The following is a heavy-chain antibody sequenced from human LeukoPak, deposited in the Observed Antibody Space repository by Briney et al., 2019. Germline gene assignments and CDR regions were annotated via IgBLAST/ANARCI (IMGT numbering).Heavy chain of an antibody. D-gene: IGHD2-21*01. CDR3: ARSPHTVVGMEDY. J-gene: IGHJ4*02. Sequence: ASVKVSCKPSVYTFTGYYMHWVRQAPGQGLEWMGWINPNSGGTNYAQKFQGRVTMTRDTSISTAYMELSRLRSDDTAVYYCARSPHTVVGMEDYWGKGTLVTVSS. V-gene: IGHV1-2*02. CDR1: VYTFTGYY. CDR2: INPNSGGT.